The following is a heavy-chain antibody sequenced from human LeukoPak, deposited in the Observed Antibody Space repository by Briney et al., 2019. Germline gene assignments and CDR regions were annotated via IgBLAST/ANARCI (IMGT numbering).Heavy chain of an antibody. CDR2: IRQDGDSK. CDR3: ATENWAQYDFWSGYSDH. J-gene: IGHJ4*02. D-gene: IGHD3-3*01. Sequence: GGSLRLSCAASGFTISDYWMARVRQAPGKGLEWVANIRQDGDSKYYVDSVKGRFTISRDNAKNSVYLQMNSLRADDAAVYYRATENWAQYDFWSGYSDHWGQGTLVTVSS. CDR1: GFTISDYW. V-gene: IGHV3-7*01.